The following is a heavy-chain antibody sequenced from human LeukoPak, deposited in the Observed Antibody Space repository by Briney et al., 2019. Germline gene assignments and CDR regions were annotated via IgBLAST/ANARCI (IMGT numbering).Heavy chain of an antibody. V-gene: IGHV3-72*01. CDR1: GFTFSDHY. D-gene: IGHD3-3*01. Sequence: PGGSLRLSCAASGFTFSDHYMDWVRQAPGKGLEWVGRTRNKANSYTTEYAASVKGRFTISRDDSKNSLYLQMNSLKTEDTAVYYCTRAGRSYYYGMDVWGKGTTVTVSS. CDR2: TRNKANSYTT. J-gene: IGHJ6*04. CDR3: TRAGRSYYYGMDV.